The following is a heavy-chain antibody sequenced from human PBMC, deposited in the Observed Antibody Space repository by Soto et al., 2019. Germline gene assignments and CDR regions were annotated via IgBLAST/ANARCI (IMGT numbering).Heavy chain of an antibody. V-gene: IGHV3-48*03. D-gene: IGHD6-6*01. CDR3: ARRLKREWQLVVGEKGFDY. Sequence: GGSLRLSCSASGFSISNFGMFWVRQAPGRGLEWISFISRSHSDIYYADSVKGRFTISRDNAKNSMFLQMNSLRDEDRAVYYCARRLKREWQLVVGEKGFDYWGQGTLVTVSS. CDR2: ISRSHSDI. CDR1: GFSISNFG. J-gene: IGHJ4*02.